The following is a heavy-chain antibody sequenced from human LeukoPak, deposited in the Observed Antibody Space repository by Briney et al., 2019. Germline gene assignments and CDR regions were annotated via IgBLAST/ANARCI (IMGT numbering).Heavy chain of an antibody. J-gene: IGHJ4*02. Sequence: GGSLRLSCAASGFTFSSYGMHWVRQAPGKGLEWVAVIWYDGSNKYYADSVKGRFTISRDNSKNTLYLQINSLRAEDTAVYYCATLPGSFDYWGQGTLVTVSS. CDR2: IWYDGSNK. CDR3: ATLPGSFDY. V-gene: IGHV3-33*01. CDR1: GFTFSSYG. D-gene: IGHD3-10*01.